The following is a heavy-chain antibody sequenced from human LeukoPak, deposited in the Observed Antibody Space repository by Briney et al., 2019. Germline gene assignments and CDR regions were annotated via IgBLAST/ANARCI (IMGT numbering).Heavy chain of an antibody. Sequence: SETLSLTCAVYGGSFSGYYWSWIRQPPGKGLEWIGEINHSGSTNYNPSLKSRVTISVDTSKNQFSLKLSSVTAADTAVYYCATLTDYDSSGYGYWGQGTLVTVSS. CDR3: ATLTDYDSSGYGY. V-gene: IGHV4-34*01. D-gene: IGHD3-22*01. J-gene: IGHJ4*02. CDR1: GGSFSGYY. CDR2: INHSGST.